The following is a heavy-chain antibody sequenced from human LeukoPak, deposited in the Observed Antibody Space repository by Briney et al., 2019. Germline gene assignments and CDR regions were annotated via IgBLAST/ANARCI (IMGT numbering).Heavy chain of an antibody. J-gene: IGHJ6*02. Sequence: RGSLRLSSAASRFTFSSYGMPLVRQAPGKGLEWVAVISYDGSNKYYADSVKGRFTISRDNSKNTLYLQMNSLRAEDTAVYYCAKDGGPDHYYGSGSYGKNYYYYYGMDVWGQGTTVTVSS. CDR3: AKDGGPDHYYGSGSYGKNYYYYYGMDV. CDR2: ISYDGSNK. V-gene: IGHV3-30*18. CDR1: RFTFSSYG. D-gene: IGHD3-10*01.